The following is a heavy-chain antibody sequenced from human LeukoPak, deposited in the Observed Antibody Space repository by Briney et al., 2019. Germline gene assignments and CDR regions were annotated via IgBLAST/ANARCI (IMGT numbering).Heavy chain of an antibody. D-gene: IGHD4-11*01. CDR3: ARDGQS. CDR2: INHSGST. Sequence: PSETLSLTCAVYGGPFSGYYWSWIRQPPGKGLEWIGEINHSGSTNYNPSLKSRVTISVDTSKNQFSLKLSSVTAADTAVYYCARDGQSWGQGTLVTVSS. CDR1: GGPFSGYY. J-gene: IGHJ5*02. V-gene: IGHV4-34*01.